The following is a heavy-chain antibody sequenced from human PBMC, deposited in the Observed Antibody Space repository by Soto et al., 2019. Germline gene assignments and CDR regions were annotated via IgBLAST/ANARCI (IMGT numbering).Heavy chain of an antibody. CDR2: IDPSDSYT. Sequence: PGESLKISCKGSGYSFISHWITWVRQMSGKGPEWMGKIDPSDSYTNYSPSFQGHVTISGDKSISTVYLHWSSLKASDTAMYYCARHGQDTGTPYSVDGMDVWGQGTTVTVSS. J-gene: IGHJ6*02. CDR1: GYSFISHW. CDR3: ARHGQDTGTPYSVDGMDV. V-gene: IGHV5-10-1*01. D-gene: IGHD1-7*01.